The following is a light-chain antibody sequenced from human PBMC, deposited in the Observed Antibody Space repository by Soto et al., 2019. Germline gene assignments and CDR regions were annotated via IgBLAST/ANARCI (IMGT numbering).Light chain of an antibody. CDR2: GAS. V-gene: IGKV3-20*01. CDR3: QHYAISQCA. Sequence: IVLTQSPDTLSLSPGERATLSCRASQSLNNNYLAWYQHKPGQAPRLLIYGASTRATGIPDKFSGGGSGTDFTLTISRLEPEDFAVYYCQHYAISQCAFGGGTKVEIK. CDR1: QSLNNNY. J-gene: IGKJ4*01.